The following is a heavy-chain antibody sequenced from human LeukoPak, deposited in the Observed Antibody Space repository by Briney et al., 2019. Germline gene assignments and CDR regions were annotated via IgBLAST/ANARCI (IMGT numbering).Heavy chain of an antibody. V-gene: IGHV3-30*04. CDR2: ISYDGSNK. J-gene: IGHJ6*02. Sequence: PGRSLRLSCAASGFTFSSYAMHWVRQAPGKGLEWVAVISYDGSNKYYADFVKGRFTISRDNSKNTLYLQMNSLRAEDTAVYYCARERIGYSSSWTSPPNYYYHGMDVWGQGTTVTVSS. D-gene: IGHD6-13*01. CDR1: GFTFSSYA. CDR3: ARERIGYSSSWTSPPNYYYHGMDV.